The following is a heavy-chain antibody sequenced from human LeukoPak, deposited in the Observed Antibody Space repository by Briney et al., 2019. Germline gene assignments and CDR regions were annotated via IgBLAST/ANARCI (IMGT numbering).Heavy chain of an antibody. CDR3: ARRAYCGGDCHSDY. V-gene: IGHV3-21*01. D-gene: IGHD2-21*01. CDR2: ISSSSSYI. CDR1: GFTFSSYS. J-gene: IGHJ4*02. Sequence: GGSLRLSCAASGFTFSSYSMNWVRQAPGKGLEWVSSISSSSSYIYYADSVKGRFTISRDNAKNSLYLQMNSLRAEDTAVYYCARRAYCGGDCHSDYWGQGTLVTVSS.